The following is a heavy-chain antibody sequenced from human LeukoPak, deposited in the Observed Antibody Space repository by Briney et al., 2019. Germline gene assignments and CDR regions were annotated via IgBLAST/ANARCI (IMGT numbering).Heavy chain of an antibody. Sequence: GGSLRLSCSGSGFTFSSYAMHWVRQAPGKGLEYVSAISSSGENTYYADSMKGRITISRDNSKSMLYLQMSSLRAEDTAVYYCVRGYSGYDDYWGQETLVTVSS. V-gene: IGHV3-64D*09. CDR3: VRGYSGYDDY. D-gene: IGHD5-12*01. CDR1: GFTFSSYA. J-gene: IGHJ4*03. CDR2: ISSSGENT.